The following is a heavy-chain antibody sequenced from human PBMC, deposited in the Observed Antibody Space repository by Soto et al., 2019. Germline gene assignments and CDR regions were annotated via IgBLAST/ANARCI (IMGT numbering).Heavy chain of an antibody. V-gene: IGHV3-7*03. D-gene: IGHD2-15*01. Sequence: EVQVMVESGGGLVQPGGSLRLSCVASGFSFTNSWMSWVRQIPGKGLEWVATINADGSGTHSVDSAEGRLSVSRDNSAASLYLQMNSLRPEDTVVYYCARPGCGGGTCYAAWGQGTRVTVSS. CDR2: INADGSGT. CDR1: GFSFTNSW. J-gene: IGHJ4*02. CDR3: ARPGCGGGTCYAA.